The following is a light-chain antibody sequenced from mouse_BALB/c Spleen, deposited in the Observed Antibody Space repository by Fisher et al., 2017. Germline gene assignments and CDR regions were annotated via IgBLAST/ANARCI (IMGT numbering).Light chain of an antibody. CDR1: SSVRY. CDR3: QQWSSNPPT. Sequence: IVMTQSPALMSASPGEKVTMTCSASSSVRYMHWFQQKPGTSPKLWIYSTSNLASGVPARFSGSGSGTSYSLTISSMEAEDAATYYCQQWSSNPPTFGSGTKLEIK. CDR2: STS. V-gene: IGKV4-57*01. J-gene: IGKJ4*01.